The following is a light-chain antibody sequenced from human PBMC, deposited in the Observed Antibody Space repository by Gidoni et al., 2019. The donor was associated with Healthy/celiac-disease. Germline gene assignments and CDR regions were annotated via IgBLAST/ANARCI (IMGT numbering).Light chain of an antibody. CDR1: QGISSA. CDR3: QQFNSDPT. CDR2: DAS. J-gene: IGKJ5*01. V-gene: IGKV1-13*02. Sequence: AIQLTQSPSSLSASVGDRVTITCRASQGISSALAWYQQKPGKAPKLLIYDASSLESGVPSRFSGSGSGTDFTLTISSLQPEDFATYYCQQFNSDPTFXQXTRLEIK.